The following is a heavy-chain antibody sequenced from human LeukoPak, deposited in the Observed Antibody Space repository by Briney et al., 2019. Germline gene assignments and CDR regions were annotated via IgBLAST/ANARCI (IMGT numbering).Heavy chain of an antibody. CDR1: GGSISSYY. CDR3: ARHGIAARPTEYFQH. Sequence: SETLSLTCTVSGGSISSYYWSWIRQPPGKGLEWIGYIYTSGSTNYNPSLKSRVTISVDTSKNQFSLKLSSVTAADTAVYYCARHGIAARPTEYFQHWGQGTLVTVSS. J-gene: IGHJ1*01. V-gene: IGHV4-4*09. D-gene: IGHD6-6*01. CDR2: IYTSGST.